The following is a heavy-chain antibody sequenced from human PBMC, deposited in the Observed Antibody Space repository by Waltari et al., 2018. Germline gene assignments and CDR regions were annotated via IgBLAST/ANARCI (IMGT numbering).Heavy chain of an antibody. D-gene: IGHD3-10*01. Sequence: EVQLVESGGGWVQPGGSLRLSCVTSGFTFNGVWMSWVSQAPGKGLEWLGIIYPRDSDAKYSPSVRGQVTLSVDKSTASAYLQWHSLKASDAGTYYCARRGSFREFDSWGQGTVVTVSS. CDR2: IYPRDSDA. V-gene: IGHV5-51*03. J-gene: IGHJ4*02. CDR3: ARRGSFREFDS. CDR1: GFTFNGVW.